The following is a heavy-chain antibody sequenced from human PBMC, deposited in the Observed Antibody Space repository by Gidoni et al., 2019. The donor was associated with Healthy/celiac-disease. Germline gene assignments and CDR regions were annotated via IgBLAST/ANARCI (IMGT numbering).Heavy chain of an antibody. CDR3: AREGGWIFGVAGPWFDP. J-gene: IGHJ5*02. D-gene: IGHD3-3*01. V-gene: IGHV3-74*01. CDR1: GFTFSSYW. Sequence: EVQLVESGGGLVQPGGSLRLSCAASGFTFSSYWMHWVRQAPGKGLVWVSRINSDGSSTSYADSVKGRFTISRDNAKNTLYLQMNSLRAEDTAVYYCAREGGWIFGVAGPWFDPWGQGTLVTVSS. CDR2: INSDGSST.